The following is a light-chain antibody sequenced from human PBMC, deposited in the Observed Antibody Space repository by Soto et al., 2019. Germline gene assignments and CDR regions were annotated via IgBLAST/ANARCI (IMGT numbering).Light chain of an antibody. V-gene: IGKV1-39*01. J-gene: IGKJ1*01. Sequence: DIQMTQSPSSLSASVGDRVTITCRASQSISTNLNWYHQKPGKAPNLLIFAAPTLQSGVTSRFSASGSGTDFNLTISTLQPEDFATYYCQQSYSSPWTFGQGTKVEIK. CDR3: QQSYSSPWT. CDR2: AAP. CDR1: QSISTN.